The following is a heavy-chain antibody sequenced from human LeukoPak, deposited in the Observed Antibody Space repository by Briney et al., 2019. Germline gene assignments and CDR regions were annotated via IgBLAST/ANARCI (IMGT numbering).Heavy chain of an antibody. V-gene: IGHV3-30*18. D-gene: IGHD3-10*01. CDR2: VSFDGDYT. Sequence: GGSQRLSCAASGFPLCYPGTHWVRQAPGKGIVWLAIVSFDGDYTYYADSVKGRFTISRDNSKDTLYLHMSSLRAEDTALYYCAKADGTMVRGVIIDYWGQGALVTVAS. CDR3: AKADGTMVRGVIIDY. CDR1: GFPLCYPG. J-gene: IGHJ4*02.